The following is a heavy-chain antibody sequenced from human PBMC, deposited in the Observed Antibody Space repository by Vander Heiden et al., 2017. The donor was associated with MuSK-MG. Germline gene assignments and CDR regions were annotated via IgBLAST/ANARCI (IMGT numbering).Heavy chain of an antibody. D-gene: IGHD1-1*01. Sequence: VQLVESGGGLVQPGGSLRLSCAVSGFTFSGYWMSWVRQAPGKGLEWVANRKQDGSEKYYVDSVKGRFTISRDNAKNSLYLQMNSLRAEDTAVYYCARDLDLDYWGQGTLVTVSS. J-gene: IGHJ4*02. V-gene: IGHV3-7*01. CDR3: ARDLDLDY. CDR1: GFTFSGYW. CDR2: RKQDGSEK.